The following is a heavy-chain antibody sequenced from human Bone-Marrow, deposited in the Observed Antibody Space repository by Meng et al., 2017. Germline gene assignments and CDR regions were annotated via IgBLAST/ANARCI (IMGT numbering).Heavy chain of an antibody. CDR3: ARIYTPSYYYYYGMDV. V-gene: IGHV3-7*01. Sequence: GGSLRLSCAASGFTFSSYWMSWVRQAPGKGLEWVANIKQDGSEKYYVDSVKGRFTISRDNAKNSLYLQMNSLRAEDTAVYYCARIYTPSYYYYYGMDVWGQGTTVTVSS. CDR1: GFTFSSYW. J-gene: IGHJ6*02. D-gene: IGHD2-15*01. CDR2: IKQDGSEK.